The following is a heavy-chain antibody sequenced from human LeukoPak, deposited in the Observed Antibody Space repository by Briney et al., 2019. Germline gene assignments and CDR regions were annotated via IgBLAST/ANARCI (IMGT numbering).Heavy chain of an antibody. CDR3: ARARDYYDSSGYLNWFDP. V-gene: IGHV1-18*01. J-gene: IGHJ5*02. CDR1: GYTFTSYG. Sequence: ASVKVSCKASGYTFTSYGISWVRQAPGQGLEWMGWISAYNGNTTYAQKLQGRVTMTRDTSTSTVYMELSSLRSEDTAVYYCARARDYYDSSGYLNWFDPWGQGTLVTVSS. D-gene: IGHD3-22*01. CDR2: ISAYNGNT.